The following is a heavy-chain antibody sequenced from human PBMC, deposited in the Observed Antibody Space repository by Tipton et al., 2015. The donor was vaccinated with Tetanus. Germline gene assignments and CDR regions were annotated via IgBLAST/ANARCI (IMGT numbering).Heavy chain of an antibody. D-gene: IGHD5-18*01. Sequence: SLRLSCAASGFTVSSHYMSWVRQAPGKGLEWVSVIYSGGNTYYADSVKGRFTISRDNSQNTLFLQMSSLRAEDTAVYYGARSGYSNGLRWFDPCGQGALVTVSS. CDR3: ARSGYSNGLRWFDP. J-gene: IGHJ5*02. V-gene: IGHV3-53*01. CDR2: IYSGGNT. CDR1: GFTVSSHY.